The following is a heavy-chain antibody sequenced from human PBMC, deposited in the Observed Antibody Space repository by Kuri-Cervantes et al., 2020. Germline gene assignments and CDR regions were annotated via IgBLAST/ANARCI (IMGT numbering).Heavy chain of an antibody. CDR1: GFTFSTYA. Sequence: GESLKISCAASGFTFSTYAMSWVRQAPGKGLEWVSAISDRGGSTYYADSVKGRFTISRDDSKNTLYLQMNSLRVEDTAVYYCARTSWFHWNFDLWGRGTLVTVSS. CDR2: ISDRGGST. CDR3: ARTSWFHWNFDL. J-gene: IGHJ2*01. V-gene: IGHV3-23*01. D-gene: IGHD3-10*01.